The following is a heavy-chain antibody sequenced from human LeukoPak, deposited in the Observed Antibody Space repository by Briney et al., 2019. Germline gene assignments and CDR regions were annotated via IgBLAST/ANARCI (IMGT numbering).Heavy chain of an antibody. V-gene: IGHV4-34*01. CDR3: ARGKTMVRGVTSYYFDY. Sequence: SETLSLTCAVYGGSFSGYYWSWIRQPPGKGLEWIGGISHSGSTNYNPSLKSRVTISVDTSKNQFSLKLSSVTAADTAVYYCARGKTMVRGVTSYYFDYWGQGTLVTVSS. CDR1: GGSFSGYY. J-gene: IGHJ4*02. D-gene: IGHD3-10*01. CDR2: ISHSGST.